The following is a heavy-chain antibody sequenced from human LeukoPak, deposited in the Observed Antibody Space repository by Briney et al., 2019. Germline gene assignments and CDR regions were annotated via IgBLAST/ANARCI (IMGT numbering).Heavy chain of an antibody. D-gene: IGHD4-17*01. CDR1: GGSINSSCYY. CDR2: IYYSGSS. J-gene: IGHJ5*02. CDR3: ARVRRSTTVTTRRKPDTNWFDP. Sequence: SETLSPTCTVSGGSINSSCYYWGWIRQPPGKGLEGIGSIYYSGSSYYNPSLKSRVTISIDTSKNQFSLKLSSVTAADTAVYYCARVRRSTTVTTRRKPDTNWFDPWGQGTLVTVSS. V-gene: IGHV4-39*07.